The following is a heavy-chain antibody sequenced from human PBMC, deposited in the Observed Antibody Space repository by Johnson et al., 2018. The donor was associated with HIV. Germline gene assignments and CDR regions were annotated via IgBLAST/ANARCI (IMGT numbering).Heavy chain of an antibody. D-gene: IGHD3-22*01. CDR3: AKDPHYDSKEGSAFDI. CDR1: GFTFSSYW. Sequence: EVQLLESGGGLVQPGGSLRLSCAASGFTFSSYWMSWVRQAPGKGLEWVANIKQDGSEKYYVDSVKGRFTISRDNAKNSLYLQMNSLRAEDTAVYYCAKDPHYDSKEGSAFDIWGQGTMVTVSS. CDR2: IKQDGSEK. J-gene: IGHJ3*02. V-gene: IGHV3-7*01.